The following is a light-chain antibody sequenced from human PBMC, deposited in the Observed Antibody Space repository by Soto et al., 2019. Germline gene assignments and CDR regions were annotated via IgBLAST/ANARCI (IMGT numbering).Light chain of an antibody. CDR2: DVS. V-gene: IGLV2-14*01. J-gene: IGLJ2*01. CDR1: SSDVGYYNY. Sequence: QSALTQPASVSGCPGQSITISCTGTSSDVGYYNYVSWYQQRPGKAPNLMIYDVSNRPSGVSNRFSGSKSGNTASLTISGLQAEDEADYYCSSQVTSSTLVFGGGTKLTVL. CDR3: SSQVTSSTLV.